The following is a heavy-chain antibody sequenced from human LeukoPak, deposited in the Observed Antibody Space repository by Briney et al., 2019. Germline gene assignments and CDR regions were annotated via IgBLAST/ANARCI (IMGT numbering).Heavy chain of an antibody. CDR3: TREAPGIAAAGSKGGSWFDP. CDR2: IIPIFGTA. V-gene: IGHV1-69*05. D-gene: IGHD6-13*01. J-gene: IGHJ5*02. CDR1: GGTFSSYA. Sequence: SVKVSCKASGGTFSSYAMSWVRQAPGQGLEWMGGIIPIFGTADYAQKFQGRVTITTDESTSTAYMELSSLRSEDTAVYYCTREAPGIAAAGSKGGSWFDPWGQGTLVTVSS.